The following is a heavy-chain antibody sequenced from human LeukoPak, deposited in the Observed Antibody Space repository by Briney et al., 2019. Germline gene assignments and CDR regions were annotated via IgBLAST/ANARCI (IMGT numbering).Heavy chain of an antibody. Sequence: GGSLRLSCAASGFTVSSNYMSWVRQAPGKGLEWVSVIYSGGSTYYADSVKGRFTISRDNSKNTLYLQMNSLRAEDTAVYYCARSTETGYYGSGSYYRLSSAFDIWGQGTMVTVSS. J-gene: IGHJ3*02. V-gene: IGHV3-53*01. CDR2: IYSGGST. CDR1: GFTVSSNY. CDR3: ARSTETGYYGSGSYYRLSSAFDI. D-gene: IGHD3-10*01.